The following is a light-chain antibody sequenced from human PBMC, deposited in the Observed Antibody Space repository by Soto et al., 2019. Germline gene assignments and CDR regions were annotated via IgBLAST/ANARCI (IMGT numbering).Light chain of an antibody. CDR1: SSDVGRYNY. V-gene: IGLV2-14*01. J-gene: IGLJ1*01. Sequence: QSALPQPASVSGSPGQSITISCTGTSSDVGRYNYVSWYQQHPVKAPTLMIYDVTNRPSGVSDRFSGSKSGNTASLTISGLQAEDEADYYCSSYTSSTTPYVFGTGTKVTVL. CDR3: SSYTSSTTPYV. CDR2: DVT.